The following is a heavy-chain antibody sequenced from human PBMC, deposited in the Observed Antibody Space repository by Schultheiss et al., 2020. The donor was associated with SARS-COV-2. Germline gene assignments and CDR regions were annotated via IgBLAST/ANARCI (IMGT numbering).Heavy chain of an antibody. CDR3: AIGSLDSSSWTRGIYYYYYYGMDV. V-gene: IGHV1-2*02. CDR1: GYTFTGYY. Sequence: ASVKVSCKASGYTFTGYYMHWVRQAPGQGLEWMGWINPNSGGTNYAQKFQGRVTITADESTSTAYMELSSLRSEDTAVYYCAIGSLDSSSWTRGIYYYYYYGMDVWGQGTTVTVSS. D-gene: IGHD6-13*01. CDR2: INPNSGGT. J-gene: IGHJ6*02.